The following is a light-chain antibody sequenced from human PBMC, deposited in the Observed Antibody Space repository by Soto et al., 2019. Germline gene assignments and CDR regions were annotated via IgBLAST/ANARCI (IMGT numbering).Light chain of an antibody. CDR2: AAS. Sequence: DIQLTQSPSFLAASVGDRVTITYRSSPGINNYLAWYQQIPGKAPKLLLYAASTVQRGAPSRFSGSGSGTDFTPKIISLQPEDFASYSCQQLKIYPYTFGQGNQLEIK. CDR1: PGINNY. V-gene: IGKV1-9*01. J-gene: IGKJ2*01. CDR3: QQLKIYPYT.